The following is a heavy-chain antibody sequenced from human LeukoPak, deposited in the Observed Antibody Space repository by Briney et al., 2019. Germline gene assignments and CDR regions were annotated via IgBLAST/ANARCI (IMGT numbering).Heavy chain of an antibody. V-gene: IGHV4-59*01. J-gene: IGHJ4*02. CDR1: GSSISSYY. D-gene: IGHD2-8*02. Sequence: PSETLSLTCTVSGSSISSYYWSWIRQPPGKGLEWIGYIYYSGSTNYNPSLKSRVTISVDTSKNQFSLKLSSVTAADTAVYYCARDLTGKYYIAYWGQGTLVTVSS. CDR3: ARDLTGKYYIAY. CDR2: IYYSGST.